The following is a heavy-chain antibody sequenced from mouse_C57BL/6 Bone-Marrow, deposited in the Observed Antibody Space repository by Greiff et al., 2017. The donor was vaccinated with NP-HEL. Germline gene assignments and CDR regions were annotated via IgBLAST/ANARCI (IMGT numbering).Heavy chain of an antibody. Sequence: QVQLKQSGAELVKPGASVKMSCKASGYTFTSYWITWVKQRPGQGLEWIGDIYPGSGSTNYNEKFKSKATLTVDTSSSTAYMQLSSLTSEDSAVYYCAREGYGSSFYAMDYWGQGTSVTVSS. J-gene: IGHJ4*01. CDR2: IYPGSGST. CDR3: AREGYGSSFYAMDY. D-gene: IGHD1-1*01. V-gene: IGHV1-55*01. CDR1: GYTFTSYW.